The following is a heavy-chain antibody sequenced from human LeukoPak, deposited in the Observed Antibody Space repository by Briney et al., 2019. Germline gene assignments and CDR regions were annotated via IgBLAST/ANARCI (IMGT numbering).Heavy chain of an antibody. J-gene: IGHJ5*02. V-gene: IGHV3-48*03. CDR2: ISSGSTI. CDR1: GFTFSSYE. D-gene: IGHD2-2*01. Sequence: GGSLRLSCAASGFTFSSYEMNWVRQAPGKGLEWVSYISSGSTIYYADSVKGRFTISRDNAKNSLYLQMNSLRAEDTAVYYCARNPVEAAMWRLWFDPWGQGTLVTVSS. CDR3: ARNPVEAAMWRLWFDP.